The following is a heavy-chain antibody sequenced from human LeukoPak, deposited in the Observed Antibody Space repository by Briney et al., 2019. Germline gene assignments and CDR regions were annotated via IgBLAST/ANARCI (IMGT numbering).Heavy chain of an antibody. V-gene: IGHV3-33*01. Sequence: GGSLRLSCAASGFTFSSYGMHWVRQAPGKGLEWVADIWYDGSNKYYADSVKGRFTISRGNSKNTLFLQMNSLRAEDTAVYYCARDIYASGSYYFDYWGQGTLVTVSS. J-gene: IGHJ4*02. CDR2: IWYDGSNK. CDR3: ARDIYASGSYYFDY. D-gene: IGHD3-10*01. CDR1: GFTFSSYG.